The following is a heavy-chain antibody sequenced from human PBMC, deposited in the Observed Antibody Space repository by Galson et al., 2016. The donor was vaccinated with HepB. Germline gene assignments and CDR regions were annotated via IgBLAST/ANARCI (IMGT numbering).Heavy chain of an antibody. CDR3: ARDILWFGELTRVYYFDY. CDR1: VFTFSSYS. V-gene: IGHV3-21*01. J-gene: IGHJ4*02. Sequence: SLRLSCAASVFTFSSYSMNWVRQAPGKGLEWVSSISSSSSYIHYADSVKGRFTISRDDAKNSLYLQMNSLRAEDTAVYYCARDILWFGELTRVYYFDYWGQGTLATVSS. D-gene: IGHD3-10*01. CDR2: ISSSSSYI.